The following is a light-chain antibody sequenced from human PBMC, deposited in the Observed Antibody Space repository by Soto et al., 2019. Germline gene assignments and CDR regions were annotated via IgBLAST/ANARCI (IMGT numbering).Light chain of an antibody. CDR3: QQSYSTPLT. V-gene: IGKV1-39*01. CDR2: AAS. CDR1: QSISNY. J-gene: IGKJ4*01. Sequence: DIQMTQSPSSLSASVGDRVTITCRASQSISNYLNWYQRKPGKAPEFLIYAASSLQSGVPSRFSGSGSGTDFTLTICSLQPEDFATYYCQQSYSTPLTFGGGTKVEMK.